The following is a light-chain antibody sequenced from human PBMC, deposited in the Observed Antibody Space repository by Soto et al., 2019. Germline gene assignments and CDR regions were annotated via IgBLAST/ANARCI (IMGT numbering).Light chain of an antibody. V-gene: IGLV6-57*02. Sequence: NFMLTQPNSVSESPGKTVTISCTGGSGSIATNYVQWYQQRPGSAPTTVIYENNQRPSGVPDRFSGSIDSSSNSASLTISGLKTEDEADYYCQSYDSSNVVFGGGTKVTVL. CDR2: ENN. J-gene: IGLJ2*01. CDR1: SGSIATNY. CDR3: QSYDSSNVV.